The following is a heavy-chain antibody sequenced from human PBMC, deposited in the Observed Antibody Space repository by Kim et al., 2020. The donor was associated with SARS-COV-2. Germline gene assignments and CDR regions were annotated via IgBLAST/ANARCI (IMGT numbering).Heavy chain of an antibody. D-gene: IGHD1-26*01. J-gene: IGHJ4*02. CDR3: AKDHGIVDYYFDY. CDR1: GFTFSSYG. CDR2: ISYDGSNK. Sequence: GGSLRLSCAASGFTFSSYGMHWVRQAPGKGLEWVAVISYDGSNKYYADSVKGRFTISRDNSKNTLYLQMNSLRAEDTAVYYCAKDHGIVDYYFDYWGQGTLVTVSS. V-gene: IGHV3-30*18.